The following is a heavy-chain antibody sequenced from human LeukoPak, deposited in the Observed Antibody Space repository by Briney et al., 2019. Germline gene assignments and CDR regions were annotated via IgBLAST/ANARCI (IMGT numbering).Heavy chain of an antibody. D-gene: IGHD3-10*01. Sequence: SETLSLTCTVSGGSISSYYWGWIRQPPGKGLEWIGSIYYSGSTYYNPSLKSRVTISVDTSKNQFSLKLSSVTAADTAVYYCARGDYYGSGTNWFDPWGQGTLVTVSS. CDR1: GGSISSYY. J-gene: IGHJ5*02. V-gene: IGHV4-39*07. CDR2: IYYSGST. CDR3: ARGDYYGSGTNWFDP.